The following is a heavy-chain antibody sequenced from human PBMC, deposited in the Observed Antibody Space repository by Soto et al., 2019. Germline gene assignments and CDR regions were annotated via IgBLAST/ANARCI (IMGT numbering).Heavy chain of an antibody. CDR2: ISGSGGST. Sequence: GGSLRLSCAASGFTFSSYAMSWVRQAPGKGLEWVSAISGSGGSTYYADSVKGRFTISRDNSKNTLYLQMNSLRAEDTAVYYCAKDLVGAIFLAEFDYWGQGTLVTVSS. CDR3: AKDLVGAIFLAEFDY. J-gene: IGHJ4*02. CDR1: GFTFSSYA. D-gene: IGHD1-26*01. V-gene: IGHV3-23*01.